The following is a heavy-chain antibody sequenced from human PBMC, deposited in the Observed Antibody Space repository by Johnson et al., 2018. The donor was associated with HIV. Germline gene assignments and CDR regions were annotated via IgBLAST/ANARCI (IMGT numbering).Heavy chain of an antibody. J-gene: IGHJ3*02. D-gene: IGHD5-18*01. CDR2: IWFDGTNK. Sequence: VQLVESGGGAVQPGRSLRLSCAASGFTFSSYGMHWVRQAPGKGLEWVAVIWFDGTNKYYVDSVKGRFTISRDNAKNSLYLQMNSLRAEDTAVYYCTTAPTTWIQVWSLGAFDIWGQGTMVTVSS. V-gene: IGHV3-33*03. CDR1: GFTFSSYG. CDR3: TTAPTTWIQVWSLGAFDI.